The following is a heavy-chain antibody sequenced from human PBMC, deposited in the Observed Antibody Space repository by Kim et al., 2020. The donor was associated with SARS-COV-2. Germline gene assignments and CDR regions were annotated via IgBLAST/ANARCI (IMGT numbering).Heavy chain of an antibody. CDR2: IKSKTDGGTT. J-gene: IGHJ4*02. CDR1: GFTFSNAW. D-gene: IGHD3-10*01. V-gene: IGHV3-15*01. Sequence: GGSLRLSCAASGFTFSNAWMSWVRQATGKGLEWVGRIKSKTDGGTTDYAAPVKGRFTISRDDSKNTLYLQMNSLKTEDTAVYYCTTAPMVRGQPPFYWGQGTLVTVSS. CDR3: TTAPMVRGQPPFY.